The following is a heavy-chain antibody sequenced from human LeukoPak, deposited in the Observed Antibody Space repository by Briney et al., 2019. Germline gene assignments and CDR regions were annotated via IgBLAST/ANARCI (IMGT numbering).Heavy chain of an antibody. Sequence: SETLSLTCTVSGGSISSYYWSWIRQPPGKGLEWIGYIYYSGSTNYNPSLKSRVTISVDTSKNQFSLNLSSVTAADTAMYYCVEDYYMDVWGKGTTVTVSS. CDR2: IYYSGST. CDR1: GGSISSYY. V-gene: IGHV4-59*08. CDR3: VEDYYMDV. J-gene: IGHJ6*03.